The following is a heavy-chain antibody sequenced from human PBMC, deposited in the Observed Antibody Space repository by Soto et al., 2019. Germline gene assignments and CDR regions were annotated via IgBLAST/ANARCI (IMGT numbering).Heavy chain of an antibody. CDR3: ARDAGSFDY. D-gene: IGHD3-10*01. CDR2: INHSGST. CDR1: GGSFSGYY. Sequence: TSETLSLTCAVYGGSFSGYYWSWIRQPPGKGLEWIGEINHSGSTNYNPSLKSRVTMSVDTSKNQFSLKLSSVTAADTAVYYCARDAGSFDYWGQGTLVTVSS. V-gene: IGHV4-34*01. J-gene: IGHJ4*02.